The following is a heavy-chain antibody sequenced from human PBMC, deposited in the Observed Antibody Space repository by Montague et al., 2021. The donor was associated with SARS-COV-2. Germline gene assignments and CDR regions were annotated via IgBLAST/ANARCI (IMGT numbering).Heavy chain of an antibody. CDR1: AGSMSRFF. J-gene: IGHJ4*02. CDR2: IYYSEGS. D-gene: IGHD1-20*01. Sequence: SETLSLTCTVSAGSMSRFFWRWTRPPPGTGLESPGLIYYSEGSYHKPSPKSRITISVDPSKNQFSLNLSSVTAANTAVYYCAREARDNWVDYWGQGTLVTVS. CDR3: AREARDNWVDY. V-gene: IGHV4-59*01.